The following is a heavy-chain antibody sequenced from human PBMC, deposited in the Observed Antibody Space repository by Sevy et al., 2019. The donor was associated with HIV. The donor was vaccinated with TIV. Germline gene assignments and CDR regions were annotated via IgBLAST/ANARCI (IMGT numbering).Heavy chain of an antibody. D-gene: IGHD3-10*01. CDR3: TTRPYGSIIDY. V-gene: IGHV3-15*05. J-gene: IGHJ4*02. Sequence: WIRQPPGKGLEWVGRIKGKTDGETTDYAAPVKGRFIISRDDSGKTVYVQLNSVKTEDTAMYFCTTRPYGSIIDYWGQGTLVTVSS. CDR2: IKGKTDGETT.